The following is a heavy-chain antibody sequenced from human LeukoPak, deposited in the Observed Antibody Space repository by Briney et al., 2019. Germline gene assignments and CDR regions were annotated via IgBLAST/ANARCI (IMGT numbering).Heavy chain of an antibody. D-gene: IGHD6-19*01. CDR3: ARDRIAVAGYYFDY. CDR1: GYTFTGYY. CDR2: INPNSGGT. J-gene: IGHJ4*02. V-gene: IGHV1-2*02. Sequence: GASVKVSCKASGYTFTGYYMHWVRRAPGQGLEWMGWINPNSGGTNYAQKFQGRVTMTRDTSISTAYMELSRLRSDDTAVYYCARDRIAVAGYYFDYWGQGTLVTVSS.